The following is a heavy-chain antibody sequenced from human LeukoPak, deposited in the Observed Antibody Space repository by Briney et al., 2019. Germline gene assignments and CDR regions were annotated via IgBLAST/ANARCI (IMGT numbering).Heavy chain of an antibody. CDR1: GYTFTSYG. CDR3: ARDRYYYGSGSYYNGDY. CDR2: ISAYNGNT. V-gene: IGHV1-18*01. Sequence: ASVKVSCKASGYTFTSYGISWVRQAPGQGLEWMGWISAYNGNTNYAQKLQGRVTMTTDTSTSTAYMELGSLRSDDTAVYYCARDRYYYGSGSYYNGDYWGQGTLVTVSS. D-gene: IGHD3-10*01. J-gene: IGHJ4*02.